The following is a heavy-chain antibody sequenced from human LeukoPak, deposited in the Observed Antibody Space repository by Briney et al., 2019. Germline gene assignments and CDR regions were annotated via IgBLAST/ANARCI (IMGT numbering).Heavy chain of an antibody. CDR2: IKQDGSEK. J-gene: IGHJ4*02. D-gene: IGHD3-3*01. CDR3: ARDGTIFGVVIDY. V-gene: IGHV3-7*01. Sequence: GGSLRLSCAASGFTFSSNWMSWVRQAPGQGLEWVANIKQDGSEKYYVDSVQGRFTISRDNAKNSLYLQMNSLRAENTAVYYCARDGTIFGVVIDYWGQGTLVTVSS. CDR1: GFTFSSNW.